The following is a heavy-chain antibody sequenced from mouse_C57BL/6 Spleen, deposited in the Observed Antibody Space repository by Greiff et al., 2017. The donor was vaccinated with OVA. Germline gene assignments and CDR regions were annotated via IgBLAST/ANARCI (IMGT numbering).Heavy chain of an antibody. Sequence: QVQLQQPGAELVRPGTSVKLSCKASGYTFTSYWMHWVKQRPGQGLEWIGVIDPSDSYTNYNQKFKGKATLTVDTSSSTAYMQLSSLTSEDSAVYYCARDTTVVANAMDYWGQGTSVTVSS. CDR3: ARDTTVVANAMDY. CDR1: GYTFTSYW. D-gene: IGHD1-1*01. J-gene: IGHJ4*01. V-gene: IGHV1-59*01. CDR2: IDPSDSYT.